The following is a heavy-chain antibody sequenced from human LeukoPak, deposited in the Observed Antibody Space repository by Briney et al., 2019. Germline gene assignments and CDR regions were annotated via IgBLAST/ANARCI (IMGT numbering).Heavy chain of an antibody. V-gene: IGHV4-4*09. CDR2: IYSSGST. Sequence: PSETLSLTCTVSGGSISSNYWNWIRQPPGKGLGWIGYIYSSGSTNYNPSLKSRVTMSVDTSKNQFSLKLMSVTAADTAVYYCARQRLGEISLTAFDIWGRGTMVTVSS. D-gene: IGHD3-16*02. CDR3: ARQRLGEISLTAFDI. J-gene: IGHJ3*02. CDR1: GGSISSNY.